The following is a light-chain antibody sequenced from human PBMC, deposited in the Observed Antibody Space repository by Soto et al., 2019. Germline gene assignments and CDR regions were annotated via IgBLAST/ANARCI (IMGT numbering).Light chain of an antibody. CDR1: SSNIGSNT. CDR3: AAWDDSLNAL. V-gene: IGLV1-44*01. J-gene: IGLJ2*01. Sequence: QLVLTQPPSASGTPGQRVTISCSGSSSNIGSNTVNWYQQVPGTAPKLLIYSNNQRPSGVPDRFSGSKSGTSASLAISGLQSDDEADYYCAAWDDSLNALFGGGTKLTVL. CDR2: SNN.